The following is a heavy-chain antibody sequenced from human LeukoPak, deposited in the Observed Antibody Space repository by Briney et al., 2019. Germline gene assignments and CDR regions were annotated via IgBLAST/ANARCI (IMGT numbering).Heavy chain of an antibody. Sequence: VGSRRLSCAAPGFTFSSFAMSWVRQAPGKGLESVSAIGGSGGSTYYADSVKGRVAISRDNSKHTLYLQMNSLRAEDTAVYSCAKGSSTVTTFDHWGQGTLVTVSS. CDR1: GFTFSSFA. CDR2: IGGSGGST. CDR3: AKGSSTVTTFDH. D-gene: IGHD5-24*01. J-gene: IGHJ4*02. V-gene: IGHV3-23*01.